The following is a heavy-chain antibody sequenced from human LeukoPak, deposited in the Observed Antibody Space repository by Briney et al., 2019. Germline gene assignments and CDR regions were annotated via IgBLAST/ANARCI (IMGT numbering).Heavy chain of an antibody. CDR1: GYTFTRYS. CDR3: ARDDVVAAPFYYYGLDV. V-gene: IGHV1-46*01. D-gene: IGHD6-19*01. CDR2: INPSGGGT. Sequence: ASVKVSCKASGYTFTRYSIHWVRQAPGQGLEWIGIINPSGGGTNYAQKFQGRVTMTTDTSTSTVYMELSSLRSEDTAVFHCARDDVVAAPFYYYGLDVWGQGTTVTVSS. J-gene: IGHJ6*02.